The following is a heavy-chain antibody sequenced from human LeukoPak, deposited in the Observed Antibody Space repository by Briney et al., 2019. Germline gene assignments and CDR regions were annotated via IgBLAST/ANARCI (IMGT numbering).Heavy chain of an antibody. D-gene: IGHD3-3*02. CDR2: IKQDGSEK. Sequence: GGSLRLSCAASGSTFSRSYMGWVRQAPGKGLEWVARIKQDGSEKYYVGSVKGRFTISRDNAKSSLYLHMNSLRAEDTAAYYCARDHFTYHYYYMDVWGKGTTVVVSS. CDR1: GSTFSRSY. J-gene: IGHJ6*03. V-gene: IGHV3-7*01. CDR3: ARDHFTYHYYYMDV.